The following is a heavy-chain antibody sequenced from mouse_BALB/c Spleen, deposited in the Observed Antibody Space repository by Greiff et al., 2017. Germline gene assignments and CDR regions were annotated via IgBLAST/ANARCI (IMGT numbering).Heavy chain of an antibody. V-gene: IGHV7-3*02. CDR1: GFTFTDYY. Sequence: DVKLVESGGGLVQPGGSLRLSCATSGFTFTDYYMSWVRQPPGKALEWLGFIRNKANGYTTEYSASVKGRFTISRDNSQSILYLQMNTLRAEDSATYYCARDYYYGSSYHWYFDVWGAGTTVTVSS. CDR3: ARDYYYGSSYHWYFDV. D-gene: IGHD1-1*01. J-gene: IGHJ1*01. CDR2: IRNKANGYTT.